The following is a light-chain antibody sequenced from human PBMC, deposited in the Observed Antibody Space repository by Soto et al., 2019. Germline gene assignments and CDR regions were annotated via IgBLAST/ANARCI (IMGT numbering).Light chain of an antibody. CDR3: LQDYNYPFT. Sequence: AIQMTQSPSSLSASVGDRVTITCRASQDIRKDLAWYQQKPGKAPQILIYGASTLQTGVASRFSGSGSATDFTLTISSLQPEDSAAYYCLQDYNYPFTFRQGTKLDIK. V-gene: IGKV1-6*01. J-gene: IGKJ2*01. CDR2: GAS. CDR1: QDIRKD.